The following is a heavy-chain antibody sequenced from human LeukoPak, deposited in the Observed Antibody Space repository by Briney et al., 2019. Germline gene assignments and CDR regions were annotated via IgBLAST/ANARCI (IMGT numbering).Heavy chain of an antibody. Sequence: PGGSLRLSCAASGFTFSSYWMSWVRQAPGKGLEWVANIKQDGSEKYYVDSVKGRFTISRDNAKNSLYLQMNSLRAEDTAVYYCASIGYCSSTSCLRGFFDYWGQGTLVTVSS. CDR3: ASIGYCSSTSCLRGFFDY. CDR1: GFTFSSYW. D-gene: IGHD2-2*01. CDR2: IKQDGSEK. V-gene: IGHV3-7*01. J-gene: IGHJ4*02.